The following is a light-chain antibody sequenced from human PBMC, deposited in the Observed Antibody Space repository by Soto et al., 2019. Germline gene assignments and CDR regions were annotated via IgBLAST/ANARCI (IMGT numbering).Light chain of an antibody. V-gene: IGLV2-14*01. CDR2: EVS. CDR3: SSYTSNNTPHVV. CDR1: GSDIGGYHY. Sequence: QSALTQPASVSGSPGQSITISCTGTGSDIGGYHYVSWYQQHPGKAPKLMIYEVSNRPSGVSNRFSGSKSGNTASLTISGLQAEDEADYYCSSYTSNNTPHVVFGGGTKLTVL. J-gene: IGLJ2*01.